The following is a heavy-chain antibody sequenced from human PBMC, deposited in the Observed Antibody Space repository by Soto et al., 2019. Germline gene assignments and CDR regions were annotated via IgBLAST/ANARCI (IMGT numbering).Heavy chain of an antibody. CDR1: GGSISSYY. Sequence: PSETLSLTCTVSGGSISSYYWSWIRQPPGKGLEWIGYIYYSGSTNYNPSLKSRVTISVDTSKNQFSLKLSFVTAADTAVYYCARRYGGNLDYWGQGTLVTVSS. V-gene: IGHV4-59*08. D-gene: IGHD1-26*01. J-gene: IGHJ4*02. CDR2: IYYSGST. CDR3: ARRYGGNLDY.